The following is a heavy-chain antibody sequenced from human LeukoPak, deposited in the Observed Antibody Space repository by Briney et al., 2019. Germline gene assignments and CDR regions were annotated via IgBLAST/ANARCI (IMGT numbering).Heavy chain of an antibody. CDR3: AKEGGSGLTMLDY. Sequence: PGGSLRLSCAASGFTFDDYTMHWVRQAPGKGLEWVSLISWDGGSTYYADSVKGRFTISRDNSKNSLYLQMNSLRTEDTALYYCAKEGGSGLTMLDYWGQGTLVTVSS. D-gene: IGHD6-19*01. V-gene: IGHV3-43*01. J-gene: IGHJ4*02. CDR1: GFTFDDYT. CDR2: ISWDGGST.